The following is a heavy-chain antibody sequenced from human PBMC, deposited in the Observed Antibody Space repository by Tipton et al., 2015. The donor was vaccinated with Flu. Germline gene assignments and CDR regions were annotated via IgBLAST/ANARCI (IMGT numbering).Heavy chain of an antibody. Sequence: GLVKPSETLSLTCTVSGDSINSVSYYWGWMRQAPGKGLEWIGTTYYSGSTYYNPSLKSRATISIDKSKKQFSLKLRSVTAADTAVYYCVRGGGELLRYAFDIWGQGTTVTVSS. CDR1: GDSINSVSYY. V-gene: IGHV4-39*07. CDR2: TYYSGST. CDR3: VRGGGELLRYAFDI. J-gene: IGHJ3*02. D-gene: IGHD3-16*01.